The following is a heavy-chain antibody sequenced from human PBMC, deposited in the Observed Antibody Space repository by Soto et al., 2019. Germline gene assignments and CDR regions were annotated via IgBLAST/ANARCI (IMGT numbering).Heavy chain of an antibody. CDR3: AIDLPTMDV. CDR1: GYTFTSYG. J-gene: IGHJ6*02. Sequence: QVQLVQSGAEVKKPGASVQVSCKASGYTFTSYGISWVRQAPGQGLEWMGWIRAYNGNTNYAQKLQGRVTMTTDTSTSTAYRELRSLRSDDTSVYYCAIDLPTMDVWGQGTTVTVSS. V-gene: IGHV1-18*01. CDR2: IRAYNGNT.